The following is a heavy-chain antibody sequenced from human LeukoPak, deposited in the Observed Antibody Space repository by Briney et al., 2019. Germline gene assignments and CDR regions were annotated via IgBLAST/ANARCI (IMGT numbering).Heavy chain of an antibody. CDR2: IYYSGST. CDR3: ASAAPYGSGSYYTWDYYYGMDV. J-gene: IGHJ6*02. D-gene: IGHD3-10*01. CDR1: GGSISSYY. V-gene: IGHV4-59*01. Sequence: SETLSLTCTVSGGSISSYYWSWIRQLPGKGLEWIGYIYYSGSTNYNPSLKSRVTISVDTSKNQFSLKLSSVTAADTAVYYCASAAPYGSGSYYTWDYYYGMDVWGQGTTVTVSS.